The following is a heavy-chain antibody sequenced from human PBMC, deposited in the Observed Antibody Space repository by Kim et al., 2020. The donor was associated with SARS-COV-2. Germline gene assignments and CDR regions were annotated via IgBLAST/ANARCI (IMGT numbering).Heavy chain of an antibody. V-gene: IGHV1-18*01. Sequence: ASVKVSCKASGYSFTSYGITWVRQAPGQGLEWMGWISTFNGNTNYAQNLQGRVTMTTDTSTNTAYMELRSLRSDDTAVYYCARAIRGDWYFDLWGRGTLVTVSS. CDR1: GYSFTSYG. J-gene: IGHJ2*01. CDR3: ARAIRGDWYFDL. D-gene: IGHD3-10*01. CDR2: ISTFNGNT.